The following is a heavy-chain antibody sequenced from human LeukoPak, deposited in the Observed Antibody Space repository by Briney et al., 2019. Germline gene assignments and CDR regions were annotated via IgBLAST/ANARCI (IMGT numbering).Heavy chain of an antibody. J-gene: IGHJ4*02. V-gene: IGHV4-59*01. D-gene: IGHD6-6*01. CDR3: ARWVAARARYYFDY. CDR2: IYYSGST. Sequence: SETLSLTCTVSGDSISSYHWNWIRQPPGKGLEWIGYIYYSGSTNYNPSLKSRVTISVDTSKNQFSLKLSSVTAADTAVYYCARWVAARARYYFDYWGQGTLVTVSS. CDR1: GDSISSYH.